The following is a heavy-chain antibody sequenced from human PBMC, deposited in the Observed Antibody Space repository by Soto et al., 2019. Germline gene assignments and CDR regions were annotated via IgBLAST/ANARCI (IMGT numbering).Heavy chain of an antibody. J-gene: IGHJ4*02. CDR3: AKSLPGTTSTFDY. D-gene: IGHD1-7*01. Sequence: GXSLRLACAASGFTFSSYAMSWVGQAPGKGLEWVSAISGSGGSTYYADSVKGRFTISRDNSKNTLYLQMNSLRAEDTAVYYCAKSLPGTTSTFDYWGQGTLVTVSS. CDR1: GFTFSSYA. V-gene: IGHV3-23*01. CDR2: ISGSGGST.